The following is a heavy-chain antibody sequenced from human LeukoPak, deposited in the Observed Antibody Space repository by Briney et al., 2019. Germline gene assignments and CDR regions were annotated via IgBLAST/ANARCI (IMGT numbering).Heavy chain of an antibody. CDR1: GFTFSSYA. V-gene: IGHV3-23*01. Sequence: GGSLGLSCAASGFTFSSYAMSWVRQAPGKGLEWVSAISGSGGSTYYADSVKGRFTISRGNSKNTLYLQMNSLRAEDTAVYYCAKDSSKQTWILDYWGQGTLVTVSS. D-gene: IGHD5-12*01. J-gene: IGHJ4*02. CDR2: ISGSGGST. CDR3: AKDSSKQTWILDY.